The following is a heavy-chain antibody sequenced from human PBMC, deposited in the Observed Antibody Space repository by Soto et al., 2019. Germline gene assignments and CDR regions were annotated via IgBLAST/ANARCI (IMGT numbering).Heavy chain of an antibody. D-gene: IGHD3-3*01. V-gene: IGHV2-5*01. CDR1: GFSLSTSGVG. J-gene: IGHJ4*02. CDR2: IYWNDDK. CDR3: AHSRRITIFGVVMYYFDY. Sequence: QITLKESGPTLVKPTQTLTLTCTFSGFSLSTSGVGVGWIRQPPGKALEWLALIYWNDDKRYSPSLKSRLTITKDTSKNQVVLTMTNMDPVDTATYYCAHSRRITIFGVVMYYFDYWGQGTLVTVSS.